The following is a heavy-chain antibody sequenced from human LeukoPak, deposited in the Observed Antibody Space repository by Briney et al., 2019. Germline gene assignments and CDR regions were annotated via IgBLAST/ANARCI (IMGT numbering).Heavy chain of an antibody. CDR3: AKGPYDILTGFDAFDI. CDR1: GFTVSSNY. CDR2: IYSGGSI. D-gene: IGHD3-9*01. V-gene: IGHV3-53*01. Sequence: GGSLRLSCAASGFTVSSNYMSWVRQAPGKGLEWVSVIYSGGSIYYADSVKGRFTISRDNAKNSLYLQMNSLRAEDTAVYYCAKGPYDILTGFDAFDIWGQGTMVTVSS. J-gene: IGHJ3*02.